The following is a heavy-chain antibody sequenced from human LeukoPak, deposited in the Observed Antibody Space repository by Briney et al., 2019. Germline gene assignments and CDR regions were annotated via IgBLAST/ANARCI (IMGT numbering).Heavy chain of an antibody. J-gene: IGHJ4*02. CDR3: ARDLFPGGYGVGAPGY. CDR2: IGTAGDT. CDR1: GFTFSSYD. V-gene: IGHV3-13*01. Sequence: PGGSLRLSRAASGFTFSSYDMHWVRQATGKGLEWVSAIGTAGDTYYPGSVKGRFTISRENAKNSLYLQMNSLRAGDTAVYYCARDLFPGGYGVGAPGYWGQGTLVTVSS. D-gene: IGHD5-12*01.